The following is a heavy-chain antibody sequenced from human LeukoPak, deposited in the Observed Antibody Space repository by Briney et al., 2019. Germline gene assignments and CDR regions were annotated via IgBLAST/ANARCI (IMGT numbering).Heavy chain of an antibody. D-gene: IGHD5-12*01. J-gene: IGHJ4*02. CDR3: ARDYGGYDSYFDY. Sequence: GGSLRLSCAASGFTFSSYSINWVRQAPGKGLEWVSYISSSSSTIYYADSVKGRFTISRDNAKNSLYLQMNSLRAEDTAVYYCARDYGGYDSYFDYWGQGTLVTVSS. V-gene: IGHV3-48*01. CDR1: GFTFSSYS. CDR2: ISSSSSTI.